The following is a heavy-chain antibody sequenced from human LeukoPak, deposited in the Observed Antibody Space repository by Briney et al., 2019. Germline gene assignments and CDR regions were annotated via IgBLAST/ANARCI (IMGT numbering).Heavy chain of an antibody. D-gene: IGHD1-1*01. CDR2: ISSSSSYI. V-gene: IGHV3-21*01. J-gene: IGHJ6*04. CDR1: GFTFSSYS. Sequence: TGGSLRLSCAASGFTFSSYSMNWVRQAPGKGLEWVSSISSSSSYIYYADSVKGRFTISRDNSKNTLYLQMNSLRAEDTAVYYCAKAEREIGMDVWGKGTTVTVSS. CDR3: AKAEREIGMDV.